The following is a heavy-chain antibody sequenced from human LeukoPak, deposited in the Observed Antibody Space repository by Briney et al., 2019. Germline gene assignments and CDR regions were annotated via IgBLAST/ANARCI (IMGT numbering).Heavy chain of an antibody. V-gene: IGHV3-30*18. D-gene: IGHD3-10*01. Sequence: PGRSLTLSCTASGFTFSSYGMHWVRQAPGKGLEWVSVISYDGSNKYYADSVKGRFTISRDNSKNTLYLQMKSLRAEDTAVYYCAKFHGWGSYYNDDYWGRGTLVTVSS. CDR1: GFTFSSYG. CDR3: AKFHGWGSYYNDDY. CDR2: ISYDGSNK. J-gene: IGHJ4*02.